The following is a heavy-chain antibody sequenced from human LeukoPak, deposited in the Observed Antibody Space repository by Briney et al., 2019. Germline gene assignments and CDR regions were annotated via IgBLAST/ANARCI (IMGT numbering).Heavy chain of an antibody. J-gene: IGHJ4*02. CDR3: ARAPPLPAAGLYYFDY. CDR1: GFTFSSYW. V-gene: IGHV3-7*01. CDR2: IKQDGSEK. Sequence: GGSLRLSCAASGFTFSSYWMSWVRQAPGKGLEWVANIKQDGSEKYYVDSVKGRFTISRDNAKNSLYLQMNSLRAEDTAVYYCARAPPLPAAGLYYFDYWGQGTLVTVSS. D-gene: IGHD2-2*01.